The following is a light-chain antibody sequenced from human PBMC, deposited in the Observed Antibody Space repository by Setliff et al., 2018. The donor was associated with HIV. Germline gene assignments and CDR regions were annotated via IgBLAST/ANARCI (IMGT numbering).Light chain of an antibody. CDR2: EVS. V-gene: IGLV2-14*01. Sequence: QSVLTQPASVSGSPGQSITVSCTDIDPYNSVSWYQQLPGKAPKPILYEVSVRPSGISHRFAGSKGDNTASLTISGLEAEDEGSYYCSSYTSSGAPSYVFGTGTKV. J-gene: IGLJ1*01. CDR1: IDPYNS. CDR3: SSYTSSGAPSYV.